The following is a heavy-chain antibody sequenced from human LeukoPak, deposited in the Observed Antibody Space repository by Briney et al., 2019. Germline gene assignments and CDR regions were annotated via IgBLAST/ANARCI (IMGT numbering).Heavy chain of an antibody. CDR1: GYTFTTCD. CDR2: MNPNSGNT. D-gene: IGHD6-19*01. V-gene: IGHV1-8*01. CDR3: TRGSSGRRGY. J-gene: IGHJ4*02. Sequence: GASVKVSCKASGYTFTTCDINWVRQATGQGLEWMGWMNPNSGNTGYAQSFQGRVTMTRDTSISTAYMELSNLRSEDTAIYYCTRGSSGRRGYWGQGTLVTVSS.